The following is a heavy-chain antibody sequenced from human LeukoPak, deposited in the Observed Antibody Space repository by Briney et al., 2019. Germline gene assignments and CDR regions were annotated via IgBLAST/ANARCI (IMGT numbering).Heavy chain of an antibody. Sequence: GTSVKVSCKASGGTFSSYAISWVRQAPGQGLEWMGGIIPIFGTANYAQKFQGRVTITTDESTSTAYMELSSLRSEDTAVYYCAREVVAARLGWFDPWGQGTLVTVSS. CDR3: AREVVAARLGWFDP. CDR2: IIPIFGTA. J-gene: IGHJ5*02. CDR1: GGTFSSYA. V-gene: IGHV1-69*05. D-gene: IGHD6-6*01.